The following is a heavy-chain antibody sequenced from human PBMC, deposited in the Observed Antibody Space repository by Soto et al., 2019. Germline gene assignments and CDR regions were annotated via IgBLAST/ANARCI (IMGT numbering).Heavy chain of an antibody. CDR1: GYTFTSYG. Sequence: ASVKVSCKASGYTFTSYGISWVRQAPGQGLEWMGWISAYNGNTNYAQKLQGRVTMTTDTSTSTAYMELRSLRSDDTAVYYCARDPLGYCSGGSCYSGYYFDYWGQGTLVTVSS. V-gene: IGHV1-18*01. J-gene: IGHJ4*02. CDR2: ISAYNGNT. CDR3: ARDPLGYCSGGSCYSGYYFDY. D-gene: IGHD2-15*01.